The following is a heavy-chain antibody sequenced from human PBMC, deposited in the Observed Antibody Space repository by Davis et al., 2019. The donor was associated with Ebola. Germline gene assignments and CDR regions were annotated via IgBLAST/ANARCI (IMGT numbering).Heavy chain of an antibody. D-gene: IGHD2-8*01. CDR3: ARDAHVEDVLMVYANWFDP. CDR2: ISSSGSTI. J-gene: IGHJ5*02. Sequence: GESLKISCAASGFTFSNAWMSWVRQAPGKGLEWVSYISSSGSTIYYADSVKGRFTISRDNAKNSLYLQMNSLRAEDTAVYYCARDAHVEDVLMVYANWFDPWGQGTLVTVSS. V-gene: IGHV3-11*01. CDR1: GFTFSNAW.